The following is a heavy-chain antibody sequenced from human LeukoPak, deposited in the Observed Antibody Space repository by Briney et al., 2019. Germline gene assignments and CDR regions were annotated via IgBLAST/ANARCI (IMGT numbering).Heavy chain of an antibody. CDR1: GYTLTSYG. J-gene: IGHJ4*02. V-gene: IGHV1-18*01. CDR3: ARDSSGWYTHLRY. Sequence: ASVKVSCKASGYTLTSYGISWVRQARGQGLEWMGWISAYNGNTNYAQKLQGRVTMTTDTSTSTAYMELRSLRSGDTAVYYCARDSSGWYTHLRYWGQGTLVTVSS. D-gene: IGHD6-19*01. CDR2: ISAYNGNT.